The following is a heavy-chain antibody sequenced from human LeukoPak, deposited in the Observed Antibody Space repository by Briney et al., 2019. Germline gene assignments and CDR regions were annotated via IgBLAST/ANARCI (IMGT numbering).Heavy chain of an antibody. V-gene: IGHV1-69*13. J-gene: IGHJ4*02. CDR1: GGTFSSYA. Sequence: SVKVSCTASGGTFSSYAISWVRQAPGQGLEWMGGIIPIFGTANYAQKFQGRVTITADESTSTAYMELSSLRSEDTAVYYCARDLVVYDFWSGYYQNGYFDYWGQGTLVTVSS. CDR3: ARDLVVYDFWSGYYQNGYFDY. CDR2: IIPIFGTA. D-gene: IGHD3-3*01.